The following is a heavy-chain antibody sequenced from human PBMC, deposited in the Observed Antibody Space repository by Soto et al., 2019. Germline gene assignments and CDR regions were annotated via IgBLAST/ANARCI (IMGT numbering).Heavy chain of an antibody. CDR2: ISGSGGST. CDR3: AKGGRWPKHYFDY. CDR1: GFAFSIYA. D-gene: IGHD1-26*01. J-gene: IGHJ4*02. V-gene: IGHV3-23*01. Sequence: PGGSLRLSCAASGFAFSIYAMSLVRQAPGKGLEWVSAISGSGGSTYYADSVKGRFTISRDNSKNTLYLQMNSLRAEDTAVYYCAKGGRWPKHYFDYWGQGTLVTVSS.